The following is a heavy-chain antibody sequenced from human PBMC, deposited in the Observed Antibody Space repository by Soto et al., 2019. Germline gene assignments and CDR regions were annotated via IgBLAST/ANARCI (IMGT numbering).Heavy chain of an antibody. D-gene: IGHD6-19*01. CDR1: GFTFSSYA. V-gene: IGHV3-23*01. J-gene: IGHJ6*02. CDR2: ISGSGGST. CDR3: AKGDSSLKDSRYYYYGMDV. Sequence: EVQLLESGGGSVQPGGSLRLSCAASGFTFSSYAMNWVRQAPGKGLEWVSGISGSGGSTDYADSVKGRFTISRDNSKNTLYLQMNSLRAEDTAVYYCAKGDSSLKDSRYYYYGMDVWGQGTTVTVSS.